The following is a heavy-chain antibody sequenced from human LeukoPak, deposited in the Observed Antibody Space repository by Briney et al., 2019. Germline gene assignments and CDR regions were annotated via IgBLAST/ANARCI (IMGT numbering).Heavy chain of an antibody. CDR3: AKGLAADGVRHGMDV. CDR2: IDNSGAGT. CDR1: GFSFSSYG. V-gene: IGHV3-23*01. J-gene: IGHJ6*02. Sequence: PGGSLRLSCAASGFSFSSYGMSWVRQAPGRGLEYVSSIDNSGAGTSYADSVKGRFTISRDNFRNTLYLQMNSLRDEDTAVYYCAKGLAADGVRHGMDVWGQGTTVTVSS. D-gene: IGHD6-25*01.